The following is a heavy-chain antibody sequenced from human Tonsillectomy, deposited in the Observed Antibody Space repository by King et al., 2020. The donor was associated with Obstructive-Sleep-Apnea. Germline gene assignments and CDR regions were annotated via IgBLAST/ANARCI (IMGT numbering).Heavy chain of an antibody. CDR2: ISYDGSNK. Sequence: VQLVESGGGVVQPGRSLRLSCASSVFTFSSYVMHWVRQAPGKGLEGVAVISYDGSNKYYADSVKGRFTISRDNSKNTLYLQMNSLRAEDTAVYYCAKDQRRVYYYYGMDVWGQGTTVTVSS. D-gene: IGHD6-25*01. CDR3: AKDQRRVYYYYGMDV. CDR1: VFTFSSYV. J-gene: IGHJ6*02. V-gene: IGHV3-30*18.